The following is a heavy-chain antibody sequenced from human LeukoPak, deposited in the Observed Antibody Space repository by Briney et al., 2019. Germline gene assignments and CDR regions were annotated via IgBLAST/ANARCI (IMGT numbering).Heavy chain of an antibody. CDR1: GGSISSYY. V-gene: IGHV4-59*01. CDR2: IYYSGST. J-gene: IGHJ4*02. Sequence: SETLSLTCTVSGGSISSYYWSWIRQPPGKGLEWIGYIYYSGSTNCNPSLKSRVTISVDTSKNQFSLKLSSVTAADTAVYYYAIGVGASCCDYWGQGTLVTVSS. CDR3: AIGVGASCCDY. D-gene: IGHD1-26*01.